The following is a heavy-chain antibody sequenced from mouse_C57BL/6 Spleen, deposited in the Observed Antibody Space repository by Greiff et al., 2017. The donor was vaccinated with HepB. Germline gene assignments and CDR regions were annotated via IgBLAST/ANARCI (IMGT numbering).Heavy chain of an antibody. J-gene: IGHJ4*01. Sequence: QVQLQQPGAELVMPGASVKLSCKASGYTFTSYWMHWVKQRPGQGLEWIGEIDPSDSYTNYNQKFKGKSTLTVAKSSSTAYMQLSSLTSEDSAVYYCARQLRKAMDYWGQGTSVTVSS. V-gene: IGHV1-69*01. D-gene: IGHD1-1*01. CDR3: ARQLRKAMDY. CDR2: IDPSDSYT. CDR1: GYTFTSYW.